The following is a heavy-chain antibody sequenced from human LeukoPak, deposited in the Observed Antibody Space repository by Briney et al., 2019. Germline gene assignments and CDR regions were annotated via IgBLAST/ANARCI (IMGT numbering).Heavy chain of an antibody. J-gene: IGHJ4*02. CDR1: GFTFSNYG. CDR2: ISYDGSNK. D-gene: IGHD2-2*01. CDR3: AKAYGYCTTTSCSHEEFDC. V-gene: IGHV3-30*18. Sequence: GGSLRLSCAASGFTFSNYGMHWVRQAPGKGLEWVAVISYDGSNKYYADSVKGRFAISRDNSKNTLYLQMNSLRAEDTAVYYCAKAYGYCTTTSCSHEEFDCWGQGTLVTVSS.